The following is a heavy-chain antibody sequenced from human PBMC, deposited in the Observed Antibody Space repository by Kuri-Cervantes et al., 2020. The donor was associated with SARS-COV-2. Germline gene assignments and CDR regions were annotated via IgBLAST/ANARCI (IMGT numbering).Heavy chain of an antibody. Sequence: GESLKISCAASVLTFSSSGMHWVRQAPGKGLEWVAVISYDGSNKYYADSVNGRFTISRDNSKNTLYLQMNSLRAEDTAVYYCEKDQHGIVVVVAAIDYWGQGTLVTVSS. CDR3: EKDQHGIVVVVAAIDY. V-gene: IGHV3-30*18. J-gene: IGHJ4*02. D-gene: IGHD2-15*01. CDR1: VLTFSSSG. CDR2: ISYDGSNK.